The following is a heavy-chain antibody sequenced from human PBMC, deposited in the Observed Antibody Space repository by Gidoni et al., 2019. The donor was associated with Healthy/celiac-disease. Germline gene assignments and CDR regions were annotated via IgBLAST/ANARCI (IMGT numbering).Heavy chain of an antibody. CDR2: IYTSGST. CDR3: AREAVTTYYYYYGMDV. CDR1: GGSISSGSYY. V-gene: IGHV4-61*02. Sequence: QVQPQESGPGLVKPSQTLSLTCTVSGGSISSGSYYWSWIRQPAGKGLESIGRIYTSGSTNYNPSLKIRVTISVDTSKNQFSLKLSSVTAADTAVYYCAREAVTTYYYYYGMDVWGQGTTVTVSS. J-gene: IGHJ6*02. D-gene: IGHD4-17*01.